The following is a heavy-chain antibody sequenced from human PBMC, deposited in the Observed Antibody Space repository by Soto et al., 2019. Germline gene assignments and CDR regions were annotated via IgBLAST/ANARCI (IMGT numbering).Heavy chain of an antibody. D-gene: IGHD2-2*01. J-gene: IGHJ6*02. CDR2: IIPIFGTA. CDR1: GGTFSSYA. V-gene: IGHV1-69*13. Sequence: SVKVSCKASGGTFSSYAVSWVRQAPGQGLEWMGGIIPIFGTANYAQKFQGRVTITADESTSTAYMELSSLRSEDTAVYYCARVVVVVPAAMGGYYYYGMDVWGQGTTVTVSS. CDR3: ARVVVVVPAAMGGYYYYGMDV.